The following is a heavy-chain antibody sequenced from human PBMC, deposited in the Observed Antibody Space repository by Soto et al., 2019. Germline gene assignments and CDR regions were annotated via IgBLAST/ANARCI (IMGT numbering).Heavy chain of an antibody. Sequence: QVQLVQSGAEVKKPGASVKVSCKASGYTFTSYDINWVRQATGQGLEWMGWMNPNSGNTGYAQKFQGRVTMSRNTSISTAYMELGSLRSEDTAVYYCGREGGYSYGFDYWGQGTLVTVSS. D-gene: IGHD5-18*01. CDR3: GREGGYSYGFDY. CDR2: MNPNSGNT. V-gene: IGHV1-8*01. J-gene: IGHJ4*02. CDR1: GYTFTSYD.